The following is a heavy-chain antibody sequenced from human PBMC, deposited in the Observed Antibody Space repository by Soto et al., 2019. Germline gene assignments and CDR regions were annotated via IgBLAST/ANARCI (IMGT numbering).Heavy chain of an antibody. CDR2: IIPIFGTT. V-gene: IGHV1-69*18. Sequence: QVQLVQSGAEVKKPGSSVRVSCKTSGDTFNNYGLSWVRQAPGQGPEWMGTIIPIFGTTTSAQTFQGRVILTADESTTTAYMDLSSLRFEDTAVYYCARPHKSGDDFDFWGQGTLVTVSS. J-gene: IGHJ4*02. CDR1: GDTFNNYG. D-gene: IGHD4-17*01. CDR3: ARPHKSGDDFDF.